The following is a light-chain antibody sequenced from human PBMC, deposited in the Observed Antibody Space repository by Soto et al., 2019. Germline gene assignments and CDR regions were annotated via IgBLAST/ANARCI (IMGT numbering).Light chain of an antibody. CDR2: GAS. V-gene: IGKV3D-20*02. CDR1: QTVSSNY. J-gene: IGKJ5*01. Sequence: PVTLSLSPGERATLSCRASQTVSSNYLAWYQQKPGQAPRLLIYGASSRATGITDRFSGSGSGTDFTLTISSLEPEDFAVYYCQQRSNWPLITFGQGTRREIK. CDR3: QQRSNWPLIT.